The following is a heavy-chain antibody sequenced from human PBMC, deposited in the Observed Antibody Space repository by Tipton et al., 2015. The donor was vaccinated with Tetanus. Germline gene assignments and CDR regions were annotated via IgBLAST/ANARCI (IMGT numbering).Heavy chain of an antibody. D-gene: IGHD3-22*01. CDR1: GFTFTRYP. CDR2: ILGDDSST. V-gene: IGHV3-64*01. Sequence: QPVQSGGGLVQPGGSLRLSCAASGFTFTRYPMHWVRQAPGKGLEYVASILGDDSSTLYASSMKGRFTITRDNSKNTLYLQMDSLRGEDMAVYYCARDRGLTTSGGIGMDVWGQGTTVTVAS. CDR3: ARDRGLTTSGGIGMDV. J-gene: IGHJ6*02.